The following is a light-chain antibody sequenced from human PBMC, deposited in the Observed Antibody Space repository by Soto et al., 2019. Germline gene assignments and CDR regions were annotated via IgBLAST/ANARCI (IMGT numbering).Light chain of an antibody. V-gene: IGLV2-14*01. CDR1: SSDVGGYNY. CDR3: SSYTSSPVV. Sequence: QSALTQPASVSGSPGQSITISCTGTSSDVGGYNYVSWYQQHPGKAPKLMIYEVSNRPSGVSNRFSGSKSGNTASLTISGLQDEDEAYYCCSSYTSSPVVFGGGTKLTVL. J-gene: IGLJ2*01. CDR2: EVS.